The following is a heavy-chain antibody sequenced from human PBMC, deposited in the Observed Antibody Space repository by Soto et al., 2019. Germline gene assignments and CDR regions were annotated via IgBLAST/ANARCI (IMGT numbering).Heavy chain of an antibody. J-gene: IGHJ5*02. CDR1: GGSISSSSYY. V-gene: IGHV4-39*01. CDR3: VPSNWFDP. Sequence: QLQLQESGPGLVKPSETLSLTCTVSGGSISSSSYYWGWIRQPPGKGLEWIGSIYYSGSTYYNPSLKCRVTISVDTSKNQSSLKLSSVTAADTAVYYCVPSNWFDPWGQGTLVTVSS. CDR2: IYYSGST.